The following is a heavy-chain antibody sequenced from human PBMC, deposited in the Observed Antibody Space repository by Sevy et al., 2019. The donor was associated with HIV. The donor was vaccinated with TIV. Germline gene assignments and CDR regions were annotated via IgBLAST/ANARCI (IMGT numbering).Heavy chain of an antibody. V-gene: IGHV4-61*02. J-gene: IGHJ5*02. CDR3: AREVTMVRGLYLGWFDP. D-gene: IGHD3-10*01. Sequence: SETLSLTCTVSGGSISSGSYYWSWIRQPAGKGLEWIGRIYTSGSTNYNPSLKSRVTISVDTSKNQFSLKLSSVTAADTAVYYCAREVTMVRGLYLGWFDPWGQGTLVTVSS. CDR1: GGSISSGSYY. CDR2: IYTSGST.